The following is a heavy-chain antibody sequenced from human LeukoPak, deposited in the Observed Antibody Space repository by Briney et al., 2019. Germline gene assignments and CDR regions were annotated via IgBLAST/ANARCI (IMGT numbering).Heavy chain of an antibody. J-gene: IGHJ4*02. Sequence: ASVKVSCKASGYTFTGYYMHWVRQAPGQGLEWMGWINPNSGGTNYAQKFQGRVTMTRDTSISTAYMGLGRLRSDDTAVYYCARVRGGGYFDYWGQGTLVTVSS. CDR3: ARVRGGGYFDY. V-gene: IGHV1-2*02. CDR2: INPNSGGT. D-gene: IGHD3-16*01. CDR1: GYTFTGYY.